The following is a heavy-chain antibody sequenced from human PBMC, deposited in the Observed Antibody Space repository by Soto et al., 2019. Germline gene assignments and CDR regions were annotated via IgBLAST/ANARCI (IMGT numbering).Heavy chain of an antibody. CDR3: AIPRGIEPFDY. D-gene: IGHD3-16*01. CDR1: GFTFSSYA. V-gene: IGHV3-23*01. CDR2: ISGSGGST. Sequence: PGGALRLACAASGFTFSSYAMSWVRQAPGKGLEWVSAISGSGGSTYYADSVKGRFTISRDNSKNTLYLQMNSLRAEDTAVYYCAIPRGIEPFDYWGQGTLVTVSS. J-gene: IGHJ4*02.